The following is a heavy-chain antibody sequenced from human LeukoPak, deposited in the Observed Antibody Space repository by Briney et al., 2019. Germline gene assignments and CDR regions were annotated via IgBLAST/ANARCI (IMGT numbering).Heavy chain of an antibody. V-gene: IGHV1-46*01. J-gene: IGHJ6*02. Sequence: ASVKVSCKASGYTFTSYYMHWVRQAPGQGLEWMGIINPSGGSTSYAQKFQGRVTMTRNTSISTAYMELSSLRSEDTAVYYCARSSSSSLIYYYYGMDVWGQGTTVTVSS. CDR1: GYTFTSYY. D-gene: IGHD6-13*01. CDR3: ARSSSSSLIYYYYGMDV. CDR2: INPSGGST.